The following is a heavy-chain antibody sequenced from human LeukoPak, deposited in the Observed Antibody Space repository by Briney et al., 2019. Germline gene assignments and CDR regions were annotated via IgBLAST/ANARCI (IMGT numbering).Heavy chain of an antibody. Sequence: GGSLRLSCAGSGFTFSDYYMGWIRQAPGKGLEWLSYISSGGSLYSAGSVQGRFTISRDNAKSSLYLQMNGLRADDTAVYYCARPRWNYYYFDYSGQGTLVTVSS. CDR1: GFTFSDYY. J-gene: IGHJ4*02. CDR2: ISSGGSL. D-gene: IGHD1-7*01. CDR3: ARPRWNYYYFDY. V-gene: IGHV3-11*04.